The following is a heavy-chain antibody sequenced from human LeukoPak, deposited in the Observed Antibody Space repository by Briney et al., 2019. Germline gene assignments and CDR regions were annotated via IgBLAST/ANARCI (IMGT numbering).Heavy chain of an antibody. V-gene: IGHV3-30-3*01. CDR1: GFTFSSYA. J-gene: IGHJ4*02. CDR3: ASSGGVTEPSVDY. D-gene: IGHD2-21*02. Sequence: GGSLRLSCAASGFTFSSYAMHWVRQAPGKGLEWVAVISYDGSNKYYADSVKGRFTISRDNSKNTLYLQMNSLRAEDTAVYYCASSGGVTEPSVDYWGQGTLVTVSS. CDR2: ISYDGSNK.